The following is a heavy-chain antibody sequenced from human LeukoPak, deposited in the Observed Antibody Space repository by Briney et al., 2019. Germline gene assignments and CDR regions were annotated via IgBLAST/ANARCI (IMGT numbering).Heavy chain of an antibody. CDR1: GFTFSSYA. D-gene: IGHD6-13*01. Sequence: GGSLRLSCAASGFTFSSYAMHWVRQAPGKGLEWVSYISSSSSTIYYADSVKGRFTISRDNAKNSLYLQMNSLRDEDTAVYYCARGSYSSSWDPVYFDYWGQGTLVTVSS. CDR2: ISSSSSTI. CDR3: ARGSYSSSWDPVYFDY. V-gene: IGHV3-48*02. J-gene: IGHJ4*02.